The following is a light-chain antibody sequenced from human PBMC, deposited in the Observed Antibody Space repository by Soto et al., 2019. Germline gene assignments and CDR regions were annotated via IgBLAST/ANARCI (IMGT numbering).Light chain of an antibody. CDR1: QSVSSTY. V-gene: IGKV3-11*01. CDR2: DAS. Sequence: ETVLTQSPGTLSLSPGERATLSCRASQSVSSTYLAWYQQRPGQAPRLLIYDASYRATDIPPRFSGSGSGTDFTLTISSLEPEDFAVYYCQQRRSWPPTITFGQGTRLEIK. J-gene: IGKJ5*01. CDR3: QQRRSWPPTIT.